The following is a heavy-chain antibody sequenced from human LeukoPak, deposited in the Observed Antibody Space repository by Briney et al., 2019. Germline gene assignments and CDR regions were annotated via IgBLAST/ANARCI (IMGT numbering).Heavy chain of an antibody. V-gene: IGHV3-11*04. CDR2: ISSSGSTI. CDR1: GFTFSDYY. CDR3: ARTSYDFWSSYSPHYFYMDV. D-gene: IGHD3-3*01. Sequence: PGGSLRLSYAASGFTFSDYYMSWIRQAPGKGLEWVSYISSSGSTIYYADSVKDRFTISRDNAQKSLYLQMSSLRAEDTAVYYCARTSYDFWSSYSPHYFYMDVWGKGTTVTVSS. J-gene: IGHJ6*03.